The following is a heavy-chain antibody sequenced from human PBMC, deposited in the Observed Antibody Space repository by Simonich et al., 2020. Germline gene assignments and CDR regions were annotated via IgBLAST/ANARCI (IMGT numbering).Heavy chain of an antibody. CDR1: GYTFTGYY. CDR3: ARVSGGTAMVTSTFDI. Sequence: QVQLVQSGAEVKKPGASVKVSCKASGYTFTGYYMHWVRQALGQGLDWLGWNNPNGGGTNYAKKLQGRVTMTRDTSISTAYMELSRLRSDDTAVYYCARVSGGTAMVTSTFDIWGQGTMVTVSS. CDR2: NNPNGGGT. J-gene: IGHJ3*02. D-gene: IGHD5-18*01. V-gene: IGHV1-2*02.